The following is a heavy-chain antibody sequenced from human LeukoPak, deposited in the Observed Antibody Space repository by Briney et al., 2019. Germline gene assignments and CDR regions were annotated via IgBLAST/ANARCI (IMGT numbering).Heavy chain of an antibody. D-gene: IGHD6-13*01. J-gene: IGHJ5*02. CDR1: GGSFSGYY. CDR3: ASEGSKAAAGSEPPS. CDR2: INHSGST. Sequence: SETLSLTCAVYGGSFSGYYWSWIRQPPGKGLEWIGEINHSGSTNYNPSLKSRVTISVDTSKNQFSLKLSSVTAADTAVYYCASEGSKAAAGSEPPSWGQGTLVTVSS. V-gene: IGHV4-34*01.